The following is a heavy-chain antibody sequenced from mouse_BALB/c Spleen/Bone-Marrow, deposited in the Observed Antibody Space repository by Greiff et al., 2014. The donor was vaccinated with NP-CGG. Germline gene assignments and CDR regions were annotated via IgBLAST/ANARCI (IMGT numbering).Heavy chain of an antibody. V-gene: IGHV1-80*01. Sequence: QVQLQQSGAELVRPGSSVKISCKASGYAFSRSWMNWVKQRPGQGLEWIRQIYPGDDDTNYSGKFKGRATLTADKSSGTAYMQLSSLTSEDSAVYFCAGSTPLAYWGQGTLVTVSA. CDR2: IYPGDDDT. J-gene: IGHJ3*01. D-gene: IGHD1-1*01. CDR1: GYAFSRSW. CDR3: AGSTPLAY.